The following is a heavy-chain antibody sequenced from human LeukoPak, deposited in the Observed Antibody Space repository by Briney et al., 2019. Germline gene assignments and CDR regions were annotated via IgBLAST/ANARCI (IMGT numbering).Heavy chain of an antibody. CDR3: ARTYSTSSNFDY. CDR2: IYSIGST. Sequence: SETLSLTCTVSGGSNSSYYWSWVRQPPGKGLEWIWYIYSIGSTNYNPSPKSRLTIPVDTSKEQFSLKLSSMTSADTALYYCARTYSTSSNFDYWGQGTLVTVSS. D-gene: IGHD2-2*01. V-gene: IGHV4-4*09. CDR1: GGSNSSYY. J-gene: IGHJ4*02.